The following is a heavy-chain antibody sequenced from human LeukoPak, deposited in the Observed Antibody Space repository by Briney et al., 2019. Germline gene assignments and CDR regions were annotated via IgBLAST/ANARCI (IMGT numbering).Heavy chain of an antibody. D-gene: IGHD3-10*01. J-gene: IGHJ4*02. CDR1: GFTFGNYA. CDR2: IRAGGGKT. Sequence: GGSLRLSCTTSGFTFGNYAMSWVRQAPGKGLEWVSAIRAGGGKTYYADSVKGRFTISRDNSNNTLYLQTDSLRGDDAAVYYCAKERFGSGSPYYSDYWGQGTLVTVSS. CDR3: AKERFGSGSPYYSDY. V-gene: IGHV3-23*01.